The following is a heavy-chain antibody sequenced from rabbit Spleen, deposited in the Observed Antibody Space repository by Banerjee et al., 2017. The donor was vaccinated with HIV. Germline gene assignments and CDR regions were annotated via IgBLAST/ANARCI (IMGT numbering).Heavy chain of an antibody. CDR2: IYTGGSGGI. V-gene: IGHV1S40*01. D-gene: IGHD2-1*01. J-gene: IGHJ4*01. CDR1: GFDLSNYYY. Sequence: QSLEESGGDLVKPGASLTLTCSASGFDLSNYYYIYWVRQAPGKGLEWIGCIYTGGSGGIYYASWARGRLTISKTSSTTVTLRMTSLTAADRATYFCARDLVGVIGWNLYLWGPGTLVTVS. CDR3: ARDLVGVIGWNLYL.